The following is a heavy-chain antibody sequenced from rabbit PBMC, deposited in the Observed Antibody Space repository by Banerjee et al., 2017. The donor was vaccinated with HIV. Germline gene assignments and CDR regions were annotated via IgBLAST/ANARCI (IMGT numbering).Heavy chain of an antibody. CDR2: IYISSGST. D-gene: IGHD1-1*01. CDR1: GLDFISSSG. J-gene: IGHJ4*01. Sequence: QLVEYGGDLVQPEGSLTPTCKASGLDFISSSGICWVRQVPGKGLEWIACIYISSGSTYYASWAKGRFTISKTSSTTVTLQMTSLTAADTATYFCARAPNYYTWSSAGDGYTTDYFNLWGPGTLVTVS. CDR3: ARAPNYYTWSSAGDGYTTDYFNL. V-gene: IGHV1S45*01.